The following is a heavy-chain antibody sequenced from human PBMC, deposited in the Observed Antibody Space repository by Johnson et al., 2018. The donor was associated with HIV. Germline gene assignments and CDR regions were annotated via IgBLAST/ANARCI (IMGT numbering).Heavy chain of an antibody. CDR1: GFTFSSNG. D-gene: IGHD4-11*01. CDR3: ARGSTVTTLSGAFDI. CDR2: IRYDASNT. J-gene: IGHJ3*02. V-gene: IGHV3-30*02. Sequence: QVQLVESGGGVVQPGGSLRLSCAASGFTFSSNGMHWVRQAPGKGLEWVAFIRYDASNTYYADSVKGRFTISRDNSKNTLYLQMNSLRAEDSAVYYCARGSTVTTLSGAFDIWGQGTLVTVSS.